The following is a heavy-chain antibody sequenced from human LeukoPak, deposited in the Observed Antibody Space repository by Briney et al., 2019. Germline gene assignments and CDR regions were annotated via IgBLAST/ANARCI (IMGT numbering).Heavy chain of an antibody. CDR2: INPSGGST. D-gene: IGHD3-3*01. J-gene: IGHJ6*03. CDR3: ARDHYDFWSGYGEGYYYMDV. Sequence: ASVKVSCKASGYTFTSYYMHWVRQAPGQGLEWMGIINPSGGSTSYAQKFQGRVTMTRDMSTSTVYMELSSLRSEDTAVYYCARDHYDFWSGYGEGYYYMDVWGKGTTVTVSS. CDR1: GYTFTSYY. V-gene: IGHV1-46*01.